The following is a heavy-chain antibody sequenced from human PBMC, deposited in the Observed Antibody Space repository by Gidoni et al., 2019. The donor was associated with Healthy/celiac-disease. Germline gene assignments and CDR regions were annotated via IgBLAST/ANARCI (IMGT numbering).Heavy chain of an antibody. Sequence: QVQLVQSGAEVKKPGASVKVSCKAAGYTFTSYDINWVRQATGQGLEWMGWMNPNSGNTGYAQKFQGRVTMTRNTSISTAYMELSSLRSEDTAVYYCARVGEAARGGDYYYYYYMDVWGKGTTVTVSS. CDR3: ARVGEAARGGDYYYYYYMDV. CDR1: GYTFTSYD. D-gene: IGHD6-6*01. CDR2: MNPNSGNT. J-gene: IGHJ6*03. V-gene: IGHV1-8*01.